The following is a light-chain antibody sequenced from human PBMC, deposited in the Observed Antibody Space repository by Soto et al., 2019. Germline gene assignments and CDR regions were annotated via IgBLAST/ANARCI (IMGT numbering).Light chain of an antibody. CDR3: LLYYGGQLGV. Sequence: QAVVTQEPSLTVSPGGTVTLTCAVYTGAVTSSNYPNWFQQKPGQAPRALIYSTNHKYSWTPARFSGSLLGGKAALTLSGVHPEDEADYYCLLYYGGQLGVFGGGTKLTVL. CDR1: TGAVTSSNY. V-gene: IGLV7-43*01. J-gene: IGLJ2*01. CDR2: STN.